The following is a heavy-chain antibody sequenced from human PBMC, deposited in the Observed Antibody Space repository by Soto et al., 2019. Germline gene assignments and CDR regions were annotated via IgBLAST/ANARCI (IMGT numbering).Heavy chain of an antibody. CDR3: AKGGASPYSSGWYDYFDY. CDR1: GFTFSSYG. V-gene: IGHV3-30*18. Sequence: HVQLVESGGGVVQPGRSLRLSCAASGFTFSSYGMHWVRQAPGKGLEWVAVISYDGSNKYYADSVKGRFTISRDNSKNTLYLQMNSLRAEDTAVYYCAKGGASPYSSGWYDYFDYWGQGTLVTVSS. D-gene: IGHD6-19*01. CDR2: ISYDGSNK. J-gene: IGHJ4*02.